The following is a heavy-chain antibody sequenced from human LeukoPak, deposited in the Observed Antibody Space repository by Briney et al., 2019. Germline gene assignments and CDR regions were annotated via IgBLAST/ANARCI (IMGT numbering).Heavy chain of an antibody. CDR2: ISSTGTYI. CDR3: ARDLDYSTGFDY. D-gene: IGHD4-11*01. J-gene: IGHJ4*02. CDR1: GFTFSSSTFGSYT. V-gene: IGHV3-21*01. Sequence: GESLRLSCATSGFTFSSSTFGSYTMNWVRQAPVKGLEWVSSISSTGTYIYYTDSVKGRFTISRGIANSLLYLQMNSLRADDTAVYYCARDLDYSTGFDYWGQGTLVTVSS.